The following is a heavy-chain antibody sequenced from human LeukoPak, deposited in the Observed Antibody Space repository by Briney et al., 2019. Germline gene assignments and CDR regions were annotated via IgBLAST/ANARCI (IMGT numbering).Heavy chain of an antibody. CDR3: ARLSYSSGWYDEDY. D-gene: IGHD6-19*01. V-gene: IGHV5-51*01. CDR2: IYPGDSDT. Sequence: GESLQISCQGSGYSFTSYWIGWVRQLPGKGLEWMGIIYPGDSDTRYSPSFQGQVTISADKSISTAYLQWSSLKASDTAMYYCARLSYSSGWYDEDYWGQGTLVTVSS. J-gene: IGHJ4*02. CDR1: GYSFTSYW.